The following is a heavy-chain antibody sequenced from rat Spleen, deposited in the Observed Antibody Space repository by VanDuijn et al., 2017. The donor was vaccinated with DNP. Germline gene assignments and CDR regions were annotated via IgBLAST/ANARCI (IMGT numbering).Heavy chain of an antibody. J-gene: IGHJ2*01. CDR2: LSYDGGST. CDR1: GFTFSDYY. D-gene: IGHD1-10*01. CDR3: AREGIYNNYGFDY. Sequence: EVLLVESDGGLVQPGRSLKLSCAVSGFTFSDYYMAWVRQAPAKGLEWVATLSYDGGSTYYRDSVKGRFSISRDNAKTTQYLQMDSLRSEDTATYYCAREGIYNNYGFDYWGQGVMVTVSS. V-gene: IGHV5-29*01.